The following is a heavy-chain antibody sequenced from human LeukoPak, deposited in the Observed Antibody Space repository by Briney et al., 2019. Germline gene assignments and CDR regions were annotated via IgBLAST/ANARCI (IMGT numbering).Heavy chain of an antibody. D-gene: IGHD1-26*01. V-gene: IGHV3-30-3*01. Sequence: GGSLRLLCAASGFTFGSYVMHWVRRAPGRGRVWVAVMSYDGSNEYYADSVKGRFTISRDNARNSLFLSMSSLRAEDTAVYYCARSILVGATGAFDIWGQGTMVTVS. CDR1: GFTFGSYV. J-gene: IGHJ3*02. CDR3: ARSILVGATGAFDI. CDR2: MSYDGSNE.